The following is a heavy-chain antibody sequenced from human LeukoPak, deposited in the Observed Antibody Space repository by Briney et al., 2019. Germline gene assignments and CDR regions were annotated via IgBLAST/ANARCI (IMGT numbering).Heavy chain of an antibody. CDR3: AKDPRSSSYYYMDV. CDR1: GFTFSNYS. CDR2: ISGSGGST. D-gene: IGHD6-6*01. V-gene: IGHV3-23*01. Sequence: AGGSLRLSCAASGFTFSNYSMNWVRQAPGKGLEWVSAISGSGGSTYYADSVKGRFTISRDNSKNTLYLQMNSLRAEDTAVYYCAKDPRSSSYYYMDVWGKGTTVTVSS. J-gene: IGHJ6*03.